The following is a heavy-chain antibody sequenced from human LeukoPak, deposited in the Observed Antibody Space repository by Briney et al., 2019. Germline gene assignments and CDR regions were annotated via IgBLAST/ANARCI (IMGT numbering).Heavy chain of an antibody. V-gene: IGHV3-23*01. CDR3: AKDLADIVVVPAADFDY. Sequence: GGSLRLSYAASGFTFSSYAMSWVRQAPGKGLEWVSAISGSGGSTYYADSVKGRFTISRDNSKNTLYLQMNSLRAEDTAVYYCAKDLADIVVVPAADFDYWGQGTLVTVSS. CDR2: ISGSGGST. J-gene: IGHJ4*02. D-gene: IGHD2-2*01. CDR1: GFTFSSYA.